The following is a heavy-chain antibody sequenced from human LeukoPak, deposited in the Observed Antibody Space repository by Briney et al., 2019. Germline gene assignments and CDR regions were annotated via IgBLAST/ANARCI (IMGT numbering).Heavy chain of an antibody. Sequence: AGGSLRLSCAASGFTFSSYGMHWVRQAPGKGLEWVSVIYSGGITYYAASVKGRFTISRDNSKNTLSLQMNSLRAEDTAVYYCARHSGGDSYGYYFDYWGQGTLVTVSS. V-gene: IGHV3-66*04. D-gene: IGHD2-21*01. CDR1: GFTFSSYG. CDR2: IYSGGIT. J-gene: IGHJ4*02. CDR3: ARHSGGDSYGYYFDY.